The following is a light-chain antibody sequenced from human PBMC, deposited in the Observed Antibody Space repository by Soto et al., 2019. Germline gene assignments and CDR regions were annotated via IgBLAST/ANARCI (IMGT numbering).Light chain of an antibody. Sequence: EMVMTQSPSTLSVSAGERATLSCRASHSVSHNLAWYQQKPGQAPRLLIYDTSTRANGIPARFSGSGSGTEFTLTISSLQSADSAVYYCQQYSNWPPFTFGQGTRLEIK. CDR1: HSVSHN. CDR2: DTS. V-gene: IGKV3-15*01. CDR3: QQYSNWPPFT. J-gene: IGKJ5*01.